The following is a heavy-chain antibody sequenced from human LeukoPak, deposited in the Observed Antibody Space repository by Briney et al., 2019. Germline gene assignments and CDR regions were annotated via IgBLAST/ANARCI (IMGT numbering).Heavy chain of an antibody. J-gene: IGHJ6*04. V-gene: IGHV3-21*01. D-gene: IGHD3-10*02. CDR3: AELGITMIGGV. Sequence: GGSLRLSCAASGFTFSSYSMNWARQAPGKGLEWVSSISTSSLYIYYADSVKGRFTISRDNAKNSLYLQMNSLRAEDTAVYYCAELGITMIGGVWGKGTTVTISS. CDR1: GFTFSSYS. CDR2: ISTSSLYI.